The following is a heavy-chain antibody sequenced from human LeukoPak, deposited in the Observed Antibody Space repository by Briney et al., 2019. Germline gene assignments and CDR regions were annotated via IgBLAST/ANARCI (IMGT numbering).Heavy chain of an antibody. CDR2: INPNSGGT. Sequence: GASVKVSCKASGYTFTGYYMHCVRQAPGQGLEWMGWINPNSGGTNFAQKFQGRVTLTRDTSISTAYMELSRLRSDDTAVYYCASALNYYDSTSQEGNWGQGTLVTVSS. V-gene: IGHV1-2*02. CDR1: GYTFTGYY. D-gene: IGHD3-22*01. CDR3: ASALNYYDSTSQEGN. J-gene: IGHJ4*02.